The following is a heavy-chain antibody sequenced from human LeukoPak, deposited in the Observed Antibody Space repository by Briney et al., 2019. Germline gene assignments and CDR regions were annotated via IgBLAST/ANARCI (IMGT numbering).Heavy chain of an antibody. CDR2: ISGSGGST. J-gene: IGHJ4*02. Sequence: GGSLRLSCAASGFTFSSYGMSWVRQAPGKGLEWVSAISGSGGSTYYADSVKGRFTISRDNSKNTLYLQMNSLRAEDTAVYYCAKAPMVRGVNGVFDYWGQGTLATVSS. D-gene: IGHD3-10*01. V-gene: IGHV3-23*01. CDR3: AKAPMVRGVNGVFDY. CDR1: GFTFSSYG.